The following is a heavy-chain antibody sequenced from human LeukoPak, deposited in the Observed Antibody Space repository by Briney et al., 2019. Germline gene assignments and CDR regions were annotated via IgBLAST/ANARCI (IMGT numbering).Heavy chain of an antibody. CDR1: GYTFTSYG. V-gene: IGHV1-18*01. CDR2: ISDYNGNT. CDR3: ARIGSSWRFDY. D-gene: IGHD6-13*01. J-gene: IGHJ4*02. Sequence: ASVKVSCKXSGYTFTSYGISRVRQAPGQGLEWMGCISDYNGNTDYAQKYQGRVTMTTDTSTNTAYMELRSLRSDDTAVYYCARIGSSWRFDYWGQGALVTVSS.